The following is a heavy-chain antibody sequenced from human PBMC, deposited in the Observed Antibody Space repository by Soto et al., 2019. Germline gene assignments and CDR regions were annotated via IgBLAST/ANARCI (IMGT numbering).Heavy chain of an antibody. CDR3: ARVKQQNNYYYYYCMDV. V-gene: IGHV3-11*01. CDR2: ISSSGSTI. D-gene: IGHD6-13*01. CDR1: GFTFSDYY. J-gene: IGHJ6*03. Sequence: GGSLRLSCAAAGFTFSDYYMSWIRQAPGKGLEWVSYISSSGSTIYYADSVKGRFTISRDNAKNSLYLQMNSLRAEDTAVYYCARVKQQNNYYYYYCMDVWGKGTTVTVSS.